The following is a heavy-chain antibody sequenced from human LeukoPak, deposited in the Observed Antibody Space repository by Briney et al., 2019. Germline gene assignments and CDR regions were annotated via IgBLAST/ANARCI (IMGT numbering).Heavy chain of an antibody. CDR2: IYSGGST. J-gene: IGHJ4*02. V-gene: IGHV3-53*01. CDR1: GFTVSSNY. D-gene: IGHD6-19*01. Sequence: LSGGSLRLSCAASGFTVSSNYMSWVRQAPGKGLEWVSVIYSGGSTYYADSVKGRFTISRDNSKNTLYLQMNSLRAEDTAVYYCARGEWLDYFDYWGQGTLVTVSS. CDR3: ARGEWLDYFDY.